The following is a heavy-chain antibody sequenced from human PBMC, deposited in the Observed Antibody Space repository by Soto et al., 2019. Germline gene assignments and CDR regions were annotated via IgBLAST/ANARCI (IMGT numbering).Heavy chain of an antibody. D-gene: IGHD4-4*01. CDR3: ARTSPTTVTTYDYYYYGIDV. CDR1: GGTFSSYA. J-gene: IGHJ6*02. V-gene: IGHV1-69*13. CDR2: IIPIFGTA. Sequence: GASVKVSCKASGGTFSSYAISWVRQAPGQGLEWMGGIIPIFGTANYAQKFQGRVTITADESTSTAYMELSSLRSEDTAVYYCARTSPTTVTTYDYYYYGIDVWGQGTTVTVSS.